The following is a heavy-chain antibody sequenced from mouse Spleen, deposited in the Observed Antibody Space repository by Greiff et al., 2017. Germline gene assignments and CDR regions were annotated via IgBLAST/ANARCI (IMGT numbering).Heavy chain of an antibody. V-gene: IGHV5-9-3*01. CDR2: ISSGGSYT. CDR1: GFTFSSYA. D-gene: IGHD1-1*01. J-gene: IGHJ1*01. Sequence: EVQVVESGGGLVKPGGSLKLSCAASGFTFSSYAMSWVRQTPEKRLEWVATISSGGSYTYYPDSVKGRFTISRDNAKNTLYLQMSSLRSEDTGMYYCAILEYCGSSLYFGVWGSGTTVNVSP. CDR3: AILEYCGSSLYFGV.